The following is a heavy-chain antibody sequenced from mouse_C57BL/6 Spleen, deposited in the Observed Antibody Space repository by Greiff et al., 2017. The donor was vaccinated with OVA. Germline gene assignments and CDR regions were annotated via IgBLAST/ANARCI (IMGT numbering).Heavy chain of an antibody. V-gene: IGHV1-55*01. Sequence: QVQLQQPGAELVKPGASVKMSCKASGYTFTSYWITWVKQRPGQGLAWIGDIYPGSGSTNYNEKFKSKATLTVDTSSSTAYMQLSSLTSEDSAVYYCARSGGYGNPYYYAMDYWGQGTSVTVSS. CDR1: GYTFTSYW. CDR3: ARSGGYGNPYYYAMDY. J-gene: IGHJ4*01. CDR2: IYPGSGST. D-gene: IGHD2-1*01.